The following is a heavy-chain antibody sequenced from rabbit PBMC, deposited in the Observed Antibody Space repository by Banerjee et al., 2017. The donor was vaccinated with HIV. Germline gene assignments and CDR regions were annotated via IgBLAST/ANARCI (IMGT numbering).Heavy chain of an antibody. V-gene: IGHV1S45*01. CDR3: ARDLAGVIGWNFGL. D-gene: IGHD4-1*01. Sequence: QEQLVESGGGLVTLGGSLKLSCKASGIDFSSYGISWVRQAPGKGLEWIAYINTSSGNTVYASWAKGRFTISKTSSTTVTLQMTSLTAADTATYFCARDLAGVIGWNFGLWGQGTLVTVS. CDR1: GIDFSSYG. J-gene: IGHJ4*01. CDR2: INTSSGNT.